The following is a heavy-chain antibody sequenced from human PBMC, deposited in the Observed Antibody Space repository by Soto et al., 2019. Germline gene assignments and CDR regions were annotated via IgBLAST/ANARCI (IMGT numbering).Heavy chain of an antibody. D-gene: IGHD3-10*01. CDR3: ARFLRNYYGSGSAGGVDY. J-gene: IGHJ4*02. CDR2: IYYSGST. Sequence: LSLTCTVSGGSISSGGYYWSWIRQHPGKGLEWIGYIYYSGSTYYNPSLKSRVAISVDTSKNQFSLKLSSVTAADTAVYYCARFLRNYYGSGSAGGVDYWGQGTLVTVSS. V-gene: IGHV4-31*03. CDR1: GGSISSGGYY.